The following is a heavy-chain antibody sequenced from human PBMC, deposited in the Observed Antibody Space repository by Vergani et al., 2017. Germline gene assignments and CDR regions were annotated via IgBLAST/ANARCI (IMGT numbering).Heavy chain of an antibody. Sequence: EVQLLESGGGLVQPGGSLRLSCAASGFTFSSYAMSWVRQAPGKGLEWVSAISGSGGSTYYADSVKSRFTISRDNSKNTLYLQMNSLRADDTAVYYCAKSRGNDGDYYFDYWGQGTLVTVSS. V-gene: IGHV3-23*01. CDR3: AKSRGNDGDYYFDY. D-gene: IGHD1-1*01. CDR1: GFTFSSYA. J-gene: IGHJ4*02. CDR2: ISGSGGST.